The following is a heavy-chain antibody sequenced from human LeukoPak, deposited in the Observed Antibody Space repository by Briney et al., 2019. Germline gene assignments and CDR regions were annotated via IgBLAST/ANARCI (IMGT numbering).Heavy chain of an antibody. CDR2: IIPIFGIA. CDR3: ARDYPPGHKGSGSPYYFDY. CDR1: GGTFISYA. J-gene: IGHJ4*02. Sequence: SVKVSCKASGGTFISYAISWVRQAPGQGLEWMGGIIPIFGIANYAQKFQGRVTITADKSTSTAYMELSSLRSEDTAVYYCARDYPPGHKGSGSPYYFDYWGQGTLVTVSS. V-gene: IGHV1-69*10. D-gene: IGHD3-10*01.